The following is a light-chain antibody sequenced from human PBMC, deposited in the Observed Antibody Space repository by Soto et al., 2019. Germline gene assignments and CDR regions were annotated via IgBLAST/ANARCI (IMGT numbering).Light chain of an antibody. Sequence: QSVLTHSPSASGTPGQTVTISCSGSSSNIGSNTMNWYQQFPGTAPKLFIYSDDQRPSGVPDRFSGSRSGTSASLTISGLQSEDEADYFCSTWDDALNGVVFGGGTKLTVL. CDR1: SSNIGSNT. CDR2: SDD. J-gene: IGLJ2*01. CDR3: STWDDALNGVV. V-gene: IGLV1-44*01.